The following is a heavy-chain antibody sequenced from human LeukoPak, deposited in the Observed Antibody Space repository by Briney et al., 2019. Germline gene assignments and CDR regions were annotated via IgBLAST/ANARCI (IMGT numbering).Heavy chain of an antibody. CDR2: INPNSGGT. D-gene: IGHD3-16*02. V-gene: IGHV1-2*02. Sequence: GASVKVSCKASGYTFTGYYMHWVRQAPGQGLEWMGWINPNSGGTNYAQKFQGRVTMTRDTSISTAYMELSRVRSDDTAVYYSAREGGKGDSVCGSYRSTDVAFDIWGQGTMVTVSS. CDR3: AREGGKGDSVCGSYRSTDVAFDI. J-gene: IGHJ3*02. CDR1: GYTFTGYY.